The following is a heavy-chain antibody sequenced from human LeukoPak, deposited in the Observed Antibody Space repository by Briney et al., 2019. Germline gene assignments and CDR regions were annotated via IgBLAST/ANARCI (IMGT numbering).Heavy chain of an antibody. J-gene: IGHJ2*01. CDR3: ARVTWYLDL. D-gene: IGHD2-21*02. V-gene: IGHV3-72*01. Sequence: PGGSPRLSCEASGFTFSDHYMDWVRQAPGKGLEWVGRIRNKANSYTTEYAASVKGRFTISRDDSKNSLYLQMNSLKSEDTAVYYCARVTWYLDLWGPGTLVTVSS. CDR1: GFTFSDHY. CDR2: IRNKANSYTT.